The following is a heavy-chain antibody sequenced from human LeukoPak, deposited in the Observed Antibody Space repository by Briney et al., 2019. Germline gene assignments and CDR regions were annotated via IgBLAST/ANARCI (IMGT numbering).Heavy chain of an antibody. Sequence: KPSETLSLTCAVYGGSFSGYYWSWIRQPPGKGLEWIGEINRSGSTNYNPSLKSRVTISVDTSKNQFSLKLSSVTAADTAVYYCASRVVPAARQGYYYYGMDVWGQGTTVTVSS. D-gene: IGHD2-2*01. CDR2: INRSGST. V-gene: IGHV4-34*01. CDR3: ASRVVPAARQGYYYYGMDV. J-gene: IGHJ6*02. CDR1: GGSFSGYY.